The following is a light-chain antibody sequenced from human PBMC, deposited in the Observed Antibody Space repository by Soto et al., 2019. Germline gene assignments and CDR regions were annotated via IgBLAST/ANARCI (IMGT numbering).Light chain of an antibody. CDR3: QQYNTYLS. J-gene: IGKJ1*01. V-gene: IGKV1-5*01. Sequence: DIHMTKCPSTLCELVEDRVNRSCRASQSISRWLAWYQQKPGKAPTLLIYHASSLESGVPSRFSGSGSGTEFTLTISSLQPDDVATYYCQQYNTYLSFGQGTKV. CDR1: QSISRW. CDR2: HAS.